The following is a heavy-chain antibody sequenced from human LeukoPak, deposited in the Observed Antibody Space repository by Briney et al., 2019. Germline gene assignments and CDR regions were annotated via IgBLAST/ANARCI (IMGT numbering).Heavy chain of an antibody. CDR3: ARAGVATIGGYWFDP. Sequence: GASVKVSCKASDSSFTSYGISWVRQAPGQGLEWMGWISAYNGNTNYAQKLQGRVTMTTDTSTSTAYMELRSLRSDDTAVYYCARAGVATIGGYWFDPWGQGTLVTVSS. D-gene: IGHD5-12*01. J-gene: IGHJ5*02. CDR2: ISAYNGNT. CDR1: DSSFTSYG. V-gene: IGHV1-18*01.